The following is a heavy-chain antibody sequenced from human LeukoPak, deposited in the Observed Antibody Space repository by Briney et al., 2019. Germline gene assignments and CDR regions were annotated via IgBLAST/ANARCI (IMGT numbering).Heavy chain of an antibody. CDR2: INGEGSET. V-gene: IGHV3-74*03. CDR3: ARVRMGDDFNPFDY. J-gene: IGHJ4*02. CDR1: GFTFSRFW. Sequence: PGGSLRLSCAASGFTFSRFWIYWVRHAPGKVLVWVSRINGEGSETMYADSVKGRFTISRDNAKNTLYLQMNSLRAEDTAVYYCARVRMGDDFNPFDYWGQGTLVTVSS. D-gene: IGHD3-16*01.